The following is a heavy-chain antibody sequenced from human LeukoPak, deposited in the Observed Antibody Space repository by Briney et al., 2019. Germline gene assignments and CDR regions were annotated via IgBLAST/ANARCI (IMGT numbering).Heavy chain of an antibody. CDR1: GGSISIYY. D-gene: IGHD4-17*01. Sequence: SETLSLTCTVSGGSISIYYWSWIRQPPGKGLEWIGYIYYSGSTNYNPSLKSRVTISVDTFKNQFSLKLSSVTATDTAVYYCARGFATTTHAFDGWGQGTKVTVSS. CDR3: ARGFATTTHAFDG. CDR2: IYYSGST. J-gene: IGHJ3*01. V-gene: IGHV4-59*01.